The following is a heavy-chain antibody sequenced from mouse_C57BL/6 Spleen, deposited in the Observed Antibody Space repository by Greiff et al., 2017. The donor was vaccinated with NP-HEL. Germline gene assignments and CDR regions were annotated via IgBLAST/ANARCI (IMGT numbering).Heavy chain of an antibody. Sequence: VQLQQSDAELVKPGASVKISCKVSGYTFTDHPIHWMKQRPEQGLEWIGYIYPSEGSTKHNEKLKGKATLTADKSSSTAYMQLNSLTSEDSAVYFCARRGTDYAMDYWGQGTSVIVSS. CDR3: ARRGTDYAMDY. J-gene: IGHJ4*01. CDR1: GYTFTDHP. CDR2: IYPSEGST. V-gene: IGHV1-78*01. D-gene: IGHD3-3*01.